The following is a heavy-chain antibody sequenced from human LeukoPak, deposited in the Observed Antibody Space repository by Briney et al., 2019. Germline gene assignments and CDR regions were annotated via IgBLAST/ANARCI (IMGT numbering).Heavy chain of an antibody. CDR2: INPNSGGT. Sequence: ASVKVSCKASGYTFTSYYMHWVRQAPGQGLEWMGWINPNSGGTNYAQKFQGRVTMTRDTSISTAYMELSRLRSDDTAVYYCARVGTLSRAFDYWGQGTLVTVSS. CDR3: ARVGTLSRAFDY. J-gene: IGHJ4*02. CDR1: GYTFTSYY. V-gene: IGHV1-2*02. D-gene: IGHD1-1*01.